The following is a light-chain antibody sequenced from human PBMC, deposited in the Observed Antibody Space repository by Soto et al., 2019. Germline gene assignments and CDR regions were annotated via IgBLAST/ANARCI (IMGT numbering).Light chain of an antibody. V-gene: IGKV1-5*01. Sequence: DIQMTQSPSTLSASVGDRVTITCRASQSISSWLAWYQQKPGKAPKLLIHDASNLESGVPSRFSGSGSGTEFTLTISSLQPDDFATYYCQQYNSYSGTFGQGTKVDIK. J-gene: IGKJ1*01. CDR2: DAS. CDR3: QQYNSYSGT. CDR1: QSISSW.